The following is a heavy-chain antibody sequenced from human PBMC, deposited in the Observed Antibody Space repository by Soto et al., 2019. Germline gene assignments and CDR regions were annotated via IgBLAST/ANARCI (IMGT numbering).Heavy chain of an antibody. CDR1: GYSFTTYW. D-gene: IGHD5-18*01. J-gene: IGHJ3*02. CDR2: IYPGDSDT. Sequence: RASLKISCKGSGYSFTTYWIGWVRQMPGKGLEWMGIIYPGDSDTRYSPSFQGQVTISADKSISTAYLQWSSLKASDTAMYYCARRPSYGAFDIWGQGTMVTVSS. CDR3: ARRPSYGAFDI. V-gene: IGHV5-51*01.